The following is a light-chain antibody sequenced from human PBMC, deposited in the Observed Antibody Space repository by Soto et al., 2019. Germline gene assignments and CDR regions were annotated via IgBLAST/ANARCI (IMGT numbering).Light chain of an antibody. V-gene: IGLV2-14*03. CDR3: TSWTTSTTMI. CDR1: RSDIGAYNF. J-gene: IGLJ2*01. Sequence: QSVLTQRASVSGSPGQSITISCTGTRSDIGAYNFVSWYQQHPGEVPKLMLYDVNVRPSGVSNRFSGSKSGNTASLTISGLQAEDEADYYCTSWTTSTTMIFGGGTKLTVL. CDR2: DVN.